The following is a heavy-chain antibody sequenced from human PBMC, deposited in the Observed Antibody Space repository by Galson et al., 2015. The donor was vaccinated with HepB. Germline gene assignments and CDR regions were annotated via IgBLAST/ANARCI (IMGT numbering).Heavy chain of an antibody. D-gene: IGHD3-22*01. J-gene: IGHJ4*02. V-gene: IGHV1-24*01. CDR1: GYTLTELS. CDR2: SDPEDGET. Sequence: SVKVSCKVSGYTLTELSIHWVRQAPGKGLEWMGGSDPEDGETIYAQKFQGRVTLTEDTSTDTVYMQVGSLRSDDTAIYYCARDPYDRSGYLLGYFDYWGQGTLVTVSS. CDR3: ARDPYDRSGYLLGYFDY.